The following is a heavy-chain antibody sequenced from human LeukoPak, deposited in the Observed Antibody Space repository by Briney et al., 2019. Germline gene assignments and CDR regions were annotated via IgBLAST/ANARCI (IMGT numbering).Heavy chain of an antibody. D-gene: IGHD2/OR15-2a*01. CDR1: GGSFSGYY. J-gene: IGHJ1*01. Sequence: PSETLSLTCAVYGGSFSGYYWSWIRQPPGKGLEWIGEINHSGSTNYNPSLKSRVTISVDTSKNQFSLKLSSVSAADTALYYCARQGTNSRNSLSYFQHWGQGTLVSVSS. CDR3: ARQGTNSRNSLSYFQH. CDR2: INHSGST. V-gene: IGHV4-34*01.